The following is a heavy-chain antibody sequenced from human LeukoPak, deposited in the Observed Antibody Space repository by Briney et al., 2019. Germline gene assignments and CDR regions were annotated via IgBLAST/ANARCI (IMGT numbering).Heavy chain of an antibody. Sequence: GASVKVSCKASGYSFTAYYMHWVRQAAGQGFEWMGWIHPNNGGTMYAQKFQGRVTMTRDTSISTVYMELRGLTSDDTAVYYCASPRLVSEGGTNYWGQGTLVTVSS. CDR2: IHPNNGGT. D-gene: IGHD1-26*01. V-gene: IGHV1-2*02. J-gene: IGHJ4*02. CDR3: ASPRLVSEGGTNY. CDR1: GYSFTAYY.